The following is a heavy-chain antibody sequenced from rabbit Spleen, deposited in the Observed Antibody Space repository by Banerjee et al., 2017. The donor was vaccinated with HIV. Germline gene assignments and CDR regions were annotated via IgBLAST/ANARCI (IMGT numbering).Heavy chain of an antibody. D-gene: IGHD1-1*01. V-gene: IGHV1S45*01. CDR2: IDTGSSGFT. CDR3: ARDLTDVIGWNFGW. Sequence: QEQLEESGGGLVKPGGTLTLTCTASGFSFSRSYWMRWVRQAPGKGLEWIECIDTGSSGFTYFATWAKGRFTCSKTSSTTVTLQMTRLTAADTATYFCARDLTDVIGWNFGWWGPGTLVTVS. J-gene: IGHJ4*01. CDR1: GFSFSRSYW.